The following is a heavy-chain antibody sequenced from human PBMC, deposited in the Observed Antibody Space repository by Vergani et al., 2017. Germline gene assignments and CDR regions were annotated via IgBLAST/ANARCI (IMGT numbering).Heavy chain of an antibody. Sequence: QVQLQESGPGLVKPSETLSLTCSVSGDSMNTYYWTWIRQPPGKGLEWIGYIYDSGATKYNPSLKSRFTMSLDTSKNQFSLNLYSVTAADTAVYYCARGALWWFRQIDSWVQGTLVTVSS. D-gene: IGHD2-21*01. J-gene: IGHJ4*02. V-gene: IGHV4-59*01. CDR1: GDSMNTYY. CDR2: IYDSGAT. CDR3: ARGALWWFRQIDS.